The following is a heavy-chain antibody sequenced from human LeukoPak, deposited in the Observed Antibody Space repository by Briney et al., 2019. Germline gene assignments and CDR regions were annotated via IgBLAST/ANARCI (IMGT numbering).Heavy chain of an antibody. CDR2: INHSGST. D-gene: IGHD2-2*01. V-gene: IGHV4-34*01. J-gene: IGHJ6*03. CDR1: GGSFSGYY. Sequence: KPSETLSLTCAAYGGSFSGYYWSWIRQPPGKGLEWIGEINHSGSTNYNPSLKSRVTISVDTSKNQFSLKLSSVTAADTAVYYCARGDCSSTICYSPMDVWGKGTTVTVSS. CDR3: ARGDCSSTICYSPMDV.